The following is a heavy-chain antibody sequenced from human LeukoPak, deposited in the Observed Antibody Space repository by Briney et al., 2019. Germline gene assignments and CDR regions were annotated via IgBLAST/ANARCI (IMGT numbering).Heavy chain of an antibody. D-gene: IGHD1-26*01. CDR3: ARVGPTGRGDAFDI. CDR2: IYSGGIT. Sequence: GGSLRLSCAASGFTVSSNYMNWVRQAPGKGLECVSVIYSGGITCYADSVKGRFTISRDNSKNTLYLQMNSLRTEDTAVYYCARVGPTGRGDAFDIWGQGTMVTVSS. J-gene: IGHJ3*02. CDR1: GFTVSSNY. V-gene: IGHV3-66*01.